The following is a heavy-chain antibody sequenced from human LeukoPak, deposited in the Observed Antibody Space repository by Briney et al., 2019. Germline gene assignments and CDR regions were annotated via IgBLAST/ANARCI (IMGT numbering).Heavy chain of an antibody. CDR2: IYYSGTT. V-gene: IGHV4-59*01. J-gene: IGHJ5*02. CDR3: AREVGGYPRRFDP. CDR1: GGSFSDSY. D-gene: IGHD5-12*01. Sequence: SETLSLTCAVYGGSFSDSYWSWIRQPPGKRLEWLGYIYYSGTTSYNPSLKSRVTISVDTSKIQFSLKLSSVTAADTAVYYCAREVGGYPRRFDPWGQGTLVTVSS.